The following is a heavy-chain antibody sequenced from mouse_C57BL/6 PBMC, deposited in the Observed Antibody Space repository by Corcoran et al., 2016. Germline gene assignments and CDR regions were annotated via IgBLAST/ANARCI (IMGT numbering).Heavy chain of an antibody. CDR1: GYTFTTYG. Sequence: QIQLVQSGPELKKPGETVKISCKASGYTFTTYGMSWVKQAPGKGLKWMGWINTYSGVPTYADDFKGRFAFSLETSASTAYLQINNLKNEDTATYFCARDGYIYYGSSYDYWGQGTTLTVSS. V-gene: IGHV9-3*01. CDR3: ARDGYIYYGSSYDY. CDR2: INTYSGVP. J-gene: IGHJ2*01. D-gene: IGHD1-1*01.